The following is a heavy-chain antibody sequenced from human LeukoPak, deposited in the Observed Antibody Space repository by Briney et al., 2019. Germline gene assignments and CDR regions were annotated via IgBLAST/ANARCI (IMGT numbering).Heavy chain of an antibody. Sequence: GGSLRLSCVGSGFTFSRYGMHWVRQAPGRGLEWVAVVWNDGSNKYYADSVKGRFTISRDNSKGTLYLEMNSLRTEDTAIYYCAKDADFARIYYYFDSWGQGTLVTVSS. D-gene: IGHD3-10*01. V-gene: IGHV3-33*06. CDR2: VWNDGSNK. J-gene: IGHJ4*02. CDR1: GFTFSRYG. CDR3: AKDADFARIYYYFDS.